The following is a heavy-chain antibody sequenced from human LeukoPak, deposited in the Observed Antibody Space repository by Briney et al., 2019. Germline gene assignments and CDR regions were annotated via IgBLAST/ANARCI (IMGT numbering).Heavy chain of an antibody. CDR2: IYYSGST. CDR1: GGSISSYY. D-gene: IGHD1-26*01. V-gene: IGHV4-59*01. Sequence: PSETLSLTCTVPGGSISSYYWSWIRQPPGKGLEWIGYIYYSGSTNYNPSLKSRVTISVDTSKNQFSLKLSSVTAADTAVYYCARDSGSYYDNWFDPWGQGTLVTVSS. CDR3: ARDSGSYYDNWFDP. J-gene: IGHJ5*02.